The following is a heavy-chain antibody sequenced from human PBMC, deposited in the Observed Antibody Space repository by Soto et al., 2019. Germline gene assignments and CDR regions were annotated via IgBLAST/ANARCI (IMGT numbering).Heavy chain of an antibody. V-gene: IGHV3-33*01. CDR2: IWSDGSKK. CDR3: ARDSPLPYYNWFDP. Sequence: QVQLVESGGGVVQPGRSLRLSCAASGFTFSSYGMHWGRQAPGKGLEWVAVIWSDGSKKYYADSVKGRFTIARDNSKNAMYLQMNSLSAEYRPCYYWARDSPLPYYNWFDPGDQGSLVTVS. J-gene: IGHJ5*02. CDR1: GFTFSSYG. D-gene: IGHD2-21*01.